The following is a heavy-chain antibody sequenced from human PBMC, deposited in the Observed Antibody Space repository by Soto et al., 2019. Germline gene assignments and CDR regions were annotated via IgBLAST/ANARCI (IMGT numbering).Heavy chain of an antibody. CDR3: AREKTSGWSGYRGVDV. V-gene: IGHV4-59*01. CDR1: GGSISSYY. D-gene: IGHD3-3*01. J-gene: IGHJ6*02. Sequence: PSETLSLTCTVSGGSISSYYWSWIRQPPGKGLEWIGYIYYSGSTNYNPSLKSRVTISVDTSKNQFSLKLSSVTAADTAVYYCAREKTSGWSGYRGVDVWGQGTTVTVSS. CDR2: IYYSGST.